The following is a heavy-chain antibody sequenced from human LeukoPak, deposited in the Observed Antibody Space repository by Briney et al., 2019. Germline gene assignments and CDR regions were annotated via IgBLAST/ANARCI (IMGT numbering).Heavy chain of an antibody. J-gene: IGHJ4*02. D-gene: IGHD6-13*01. CDR3: ARDSHSSSWYSEFDY. CDR2: ISNSGSTI. V-gene: IGHV3-48*03. CDR1: GFTFSSYE. Sequence: GGSLRLSCAASGFTFSSYEMNWVRQAPGKGLEWVSYISNSGSTIYYADSVKGRFTISRDNAKNSLYLQMNSLRAEDTAVYYCARDSHSSSWYSEFDYWGQGTLVTVSS.